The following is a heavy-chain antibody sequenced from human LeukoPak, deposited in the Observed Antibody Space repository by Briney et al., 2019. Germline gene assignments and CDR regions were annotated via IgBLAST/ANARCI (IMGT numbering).Heavy chain of an antibody. CDR3: ARGTGWPQFDY. CDR1: GDSVSRDSIA. J-gene: IGHJ4*02. V-gene: IGHV6-1*01. D-gene: IGHD6-19*01. Sequence: SQTLSLACAISGDSVSRDSIAWNWIRQSPSRGLEWLGRTYYKSAWYNDYAVSVKGRITINPDTSKNQFSLQLNSVTPEDTAVYYCARGTGWPQFDYWGQGTLVTVSS. CDR2: TYYKSAWYN.